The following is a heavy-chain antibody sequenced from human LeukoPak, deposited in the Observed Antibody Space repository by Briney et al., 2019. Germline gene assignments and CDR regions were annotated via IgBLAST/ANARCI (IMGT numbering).Heavy chain of an antibody. CDR2: IYYSGST. CDR3: ARGPRYYDFWSGYSRTIDY. J-gene: IGHJ4*02. V-gene: IGHV4-59*12. CDR1: GGSISSYY. D-gene: IGHD3-3*01. Sequence: PSETLSLTCTVSGGSISSYYWSWIRQPPGKGLEWIGYIYYSGSTNYNPSLKSRVTISVDTSKNQFSLKLSSVTAADTAVYYCARGPRYYDFWSGYSRTIDYWGQGTLVTVSS.